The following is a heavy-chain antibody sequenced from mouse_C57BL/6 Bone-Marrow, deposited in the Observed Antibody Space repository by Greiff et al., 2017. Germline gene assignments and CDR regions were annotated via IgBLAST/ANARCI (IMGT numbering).Heavy chain of an antibody. Sequence: EVQLQQSGGGLVQPKGSLKLSCAASGFTFNTYAMHWVRQAPGKGLEWVARIRSKSSNYATYYADSVKDRFTISRDDSQSMLYLQMNNLKTEDTAMYYCVREKLCRYYYAMDYWGQGTSVTVSS. CDR2: IRSKSSNYAT. CDR1: GFTFNTYA. V-gene: IGHV10-3*01. CDR3: VREKLCRYYYAMDY. J-gene: IGHJ4*01. D-gene: IGHD1-1*02.